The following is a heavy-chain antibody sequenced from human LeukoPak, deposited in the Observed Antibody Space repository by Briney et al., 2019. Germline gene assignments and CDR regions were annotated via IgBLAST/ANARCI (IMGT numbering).Heavy chain of an antibody. CDR3: ARDDGDIIVGATDDAFDI. J-gene: IGHJ3*02. D-gene: IGHD1-26*01. V-gene: IGHV3-7*01. CDR2: IKQDGSEK. CDR1: GFTFSSYW. Sequence: GGSLRLSCAASGFTFSSYWMSWVRQAPGKGLEWVANIKQDGSEKYYVDSVKGRFTISRDNAKNSLYLQMNSLRAEDTAVYYCARDDGDIIVGATDDAFDIWGQGTMVTVSS.